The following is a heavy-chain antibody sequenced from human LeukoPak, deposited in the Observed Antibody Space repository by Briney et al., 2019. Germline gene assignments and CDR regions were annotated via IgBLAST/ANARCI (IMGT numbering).Heavy chain of an antibody. J-gene: IGHJ5*02. CDR1: GYTFTSYY. V-gene: IGHV1-69*13. Sequence: ASVKVSCKASGYTFTSYYMHWVRQAPGQGLKWMGGIIPIFGTANYAQKFQGRVTITADESTSTAYMELSSLRSEDTAVYYCARGLLSERFDPWGQGTLVTVSS. CDR3: ARGLLSERFDP. D-gene: IGHD2-15*01. CDR2: IIPIFGTA.